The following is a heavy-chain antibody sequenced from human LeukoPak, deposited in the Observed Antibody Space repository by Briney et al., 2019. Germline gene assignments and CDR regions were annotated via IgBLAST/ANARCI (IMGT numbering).Heavy chain of an antibody. J-gene: IGHJ4*02. CDR1: GFTFSRYG. CDR2: ISYDGSNK. V-gene: IGHV3-30*18. Sequence: GGSLTLSCVASGFTFSRYGIHWVRQAPGKGLEGVAVISYDGSNKYYADSVKGRFTISRDNSKNTLYLQMNSLRAEDTAVYYCAKLGYSYGYYIDDWGQGTLVTVSS. D-gene: IGHD5-18*01. CDR3: AKLGYSYGYYIDD.